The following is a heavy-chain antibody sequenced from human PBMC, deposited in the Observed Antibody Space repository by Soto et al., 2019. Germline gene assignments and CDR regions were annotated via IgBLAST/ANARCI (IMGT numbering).Heavy chain of an antibody. J-gene: IGHJ6*02. V-gene: IGHV1-69*12. Sequence: QVQLVQSGAEVKKPGSSVKVSCKASGGTFSSYAINWVRQAPGQGLEWMGGIIRIFGTPDYAQRFQGRVTITAHDSTSTANMELSSLRSEDTAVYYCARQGSNEYYYYGMDVWGQGTTVTVSS. CDR3: ARQGSNEYYYYGMDV. CDR2: IIRIFGTP. D-gene: IGHD3-10*01. CDR1: GGTFSSYA.